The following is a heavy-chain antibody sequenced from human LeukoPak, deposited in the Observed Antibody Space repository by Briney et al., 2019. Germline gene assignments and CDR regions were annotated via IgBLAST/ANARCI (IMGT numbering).Heavy chain of an antibody. CDR3: AREYPLRLGELSPSGYFDY. J-gene: IGHJ4*02. Sequence: GASVKVSCKASGYTFTSYGISWVRQAPGQGLEWMGWISAYNGNTNYAQKLQGRVTMTTDTSTSTAYVELRSLRSDDTAVYYCAREYPLRLGELSPSGYFDYWGQGTLVTVSS. CDR2: ISAYNGNT. V-gene: IGHV1-18*01. D-gene: IGHD3-16*02. CDR1: GYTFTSYG.